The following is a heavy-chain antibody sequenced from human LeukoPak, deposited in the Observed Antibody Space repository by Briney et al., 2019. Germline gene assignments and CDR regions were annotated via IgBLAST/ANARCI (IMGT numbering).Heavy chain of an antibody. J-gene: IGHJ4*02. CDR1: GYTFTSYG. V-gene: IGHV1-18*01. D-gene: IGHD3-3*01. Sequence: ASVKVSCKASGYTFTSYGISWVRQAPGQGLEWMGWISAYNGNTNYAQKLQGRVTMTTDTSTSTAYMELRSLRSDDTAVYYCARVELITIFGVVIPLVDYWGQGTLVTVSS. CDR2: ISAYNGNT. CDR3: ARVELITIFGVVIPLVDY.